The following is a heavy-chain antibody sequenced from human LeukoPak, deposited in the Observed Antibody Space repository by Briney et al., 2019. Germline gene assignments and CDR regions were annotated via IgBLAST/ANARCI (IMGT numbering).Heavy chain of an antibody. D-gene: IGHD3-9*01. CDR2: MNPNSGNT. Sequence: ASAKVSCKASGYTFTSYDINWVRQATGQGLEWMGWMNPNSGNTDYAQKFQGRVTMTRNTSISTAYMELSSLRSEDTAVYYCARGPGYDILTGYYPPDYWGQGTLVTVSS. CDR1: GYTFTSYD. J-gene: IGHJ4*02. CDR3: ARGPGYDILTGYYPPDY. V-gene: IGHV1-8*01.